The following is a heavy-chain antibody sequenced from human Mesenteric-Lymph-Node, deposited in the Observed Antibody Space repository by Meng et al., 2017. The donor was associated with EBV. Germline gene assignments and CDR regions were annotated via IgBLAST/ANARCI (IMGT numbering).Heavy chain of an antibody. D-gene: IGHD1-1*01. Sequence: QVQLQESGPGLVQPSETLSLTCTVSGGSVTSGSYYWNWIRQPPGKRLEWIGYIHYSGSTNYNPSLKSQITISVDTSKNQLSLRVSHVTAADTAVYYCARGRRGVQYFDFWGQGALVTVSS. CDR1: GGSVTSGSYY. V-gene: IGHV4-61*01. CDR2: IHYSGST. CDR3: ARGRRGVQYFDF. J-gene: IGHJ4*02.